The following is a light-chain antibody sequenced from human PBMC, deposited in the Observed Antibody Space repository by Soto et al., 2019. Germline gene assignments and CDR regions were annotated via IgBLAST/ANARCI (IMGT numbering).Light chain of an antibody. CDR2: GAS. V-gene: IGKV3-20*01. CDR3: QQYDSSSIN. Sequence: EIVLTQSPGTLSLSPVERATLSFRASQSVSSSYLVWYQQKPGQAPRLLIYGASSRATGIPDRFSGSGSGTDFTLTISRLEPEDFAVYYCQQYDSSSINCGQGTRREIK. J-gene: IGKJ5*01. CDR1: QSVSSSY.